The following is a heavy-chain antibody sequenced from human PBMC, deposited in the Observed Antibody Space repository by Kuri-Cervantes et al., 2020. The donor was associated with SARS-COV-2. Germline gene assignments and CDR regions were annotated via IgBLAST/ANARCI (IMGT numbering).Heavy chain of an antibody. Sequence: GSLRLSCTASGGSISSSSYYWGWIRQPPGKGLEWTGSIYYSGSTYYNPSLKSRVTISVDTSKNQFSLKLSSVTAADTAVYYCARHRYSYGTPDWFDPWGQGTLVTVSS. CDR3: ARHRYSYGTPDWFDP. J-gene: IGHJ5*02. V-gene: IGHV4-39*01. CDR1: GGSISSSSYY. D-gene: IGHD5-18*01. CDR2: IYYSGST.